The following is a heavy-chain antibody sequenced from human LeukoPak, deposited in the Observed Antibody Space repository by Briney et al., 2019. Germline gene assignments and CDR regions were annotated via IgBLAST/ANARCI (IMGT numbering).Heavy chain of an antibody. CDR3: ARDGLRWGFDY. D-gene: IGHD4-23*01. Sequence: SVKVSCKASGGTFISYAISRVRQAPGQGLEWMGGIIPIFGTANYAQKFQGRATITADESTSTAYMELSSLRSEDTAVYYCARDGLRWGFDYWGQGTLVTVSS. CDR1: GGTFISYA. V-gene: IGHV1-69*13. J-gene: IGHJ4*02. CDR2: IIPIFGTA.